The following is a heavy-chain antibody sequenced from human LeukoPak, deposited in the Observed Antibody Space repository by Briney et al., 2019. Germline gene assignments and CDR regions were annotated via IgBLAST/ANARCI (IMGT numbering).Heavy chain of an antibody. CDR2: IRSKANSYAT. Sequence: GGSLKLSCAASGFTFSGSAMHWVRQASGKGLEWVGRIRSKANSYATAYAASVKGRFTISRDDSKNTAYLQMNSLRAEDTAVYYCAKIGVGANWFDPWGQGTLVTVSS. J-gene: IGHJ5*02. V-gene: IGHV3-73*01. D-gene: IGHD1-26*01. CDR3: AKIGVGANWFDP. CDR1: GFTFSGSA.